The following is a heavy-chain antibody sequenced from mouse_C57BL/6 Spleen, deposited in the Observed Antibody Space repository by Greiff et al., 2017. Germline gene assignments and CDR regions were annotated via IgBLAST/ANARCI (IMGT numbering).Heavy chain of an antibody. CDR1: GYTFTSYW. CDR2: IDPSDSET. J-gene: IGHJ3*01. D-gene: IGHD2-4*01. V-gene: IGHV1-52*01. Sequence: QVQLQQPGAELVRPGSSVKLSCKASGYTFTSYWMHWVKQRPIQGLEWIGNIDPSDSETHYNQKFKDKATLTVDKSSITAYMQLSSLTSEDSAVYYCARLGEYDYGDAYWGQGTLVTVSA. CDR3: ARLGEYDYGDAY.